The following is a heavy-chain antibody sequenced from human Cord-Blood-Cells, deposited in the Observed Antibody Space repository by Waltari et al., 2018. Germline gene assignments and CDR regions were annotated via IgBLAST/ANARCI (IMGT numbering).Heavy chain of an antibody. CDR3: ARPRGSYYAFDI. V-gene: IGHV4-39*01. CDR1: CGSISSSRYY. Sequence: QLQLQESGPGLVKPSETLSLTCTVSCGSISSSRYYLAWIRQPPGKGLEWIGSIYYSGSTYYNPSLKSRVTISVDTSKNQFSLKLSSVTAADTAVYYCARPRGSYYAFDIWGQGTMVTVSS. D-gene: IGHD1-26*01. CDR2: IYYSGST. J-gene: IGHJ3*02.